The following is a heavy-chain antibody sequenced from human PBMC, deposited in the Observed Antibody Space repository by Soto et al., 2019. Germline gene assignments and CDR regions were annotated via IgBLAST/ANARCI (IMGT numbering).Heavy chain of an antibody. Sequence: GESLKISCKGSGYSFAGYWITWVRQKPGKGLEWMGRIDPSDSQTYYSPSFRGHVTISVTKSITTVFLQRSSPRASDTAMYYCARQIYDSDTGPNFQYYFDSWGQGTPVTVSS. CDR3: ARQIYDSDTGPNFQYYFDS. CDR1: GYSFAGYW. J-gene: IGHJ4*02. D-gene: IGHD3-22*01. V-gene: IGHV5-10-1*01. CDR2: IDPSDSQT.